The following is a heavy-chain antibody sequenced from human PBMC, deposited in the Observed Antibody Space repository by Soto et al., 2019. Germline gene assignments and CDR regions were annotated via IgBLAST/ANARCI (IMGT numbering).Heavy chain of an antibody. CDR3: ARIGRYYDILTGYVY. D-gene: IGHD3-9*01. Sequence: ASVKVSCKASGYTFTSYGISWVRQAPGQGLEWMGWISAYNGNTNYAQNLQGRVTMTTDTSTTTAYMELRSLRSDDTAVYYCARIGRYYDILTGYVYWGQGTLVTVSS. V-gene: IGHV1-18*01. CDR1: GYTFTSYG. J-gene: IGHJ4*02. CDR2: ISAYNGNT.